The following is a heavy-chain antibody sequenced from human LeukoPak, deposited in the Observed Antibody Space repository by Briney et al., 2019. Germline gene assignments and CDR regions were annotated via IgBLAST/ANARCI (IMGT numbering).Heavy chain of an antibody. CDR1: GGSISSYY. CDR3: ARDDDSSGYLNY. D-gene: IGHD3-22*01. J-gene: IGHJ4*02. Sequence: SETLSPTCTVSGGSISSYYWSWIRQPPGKGLEWIGYIYYSGSTNYNPSLKSRVTISVDTSKNQFSLKLSSVTAADTAVYYCARDDDSSGYLNYWGQGSLATVSS. V-gene: IGHV4-59*01. CDR2: IYYSGST.